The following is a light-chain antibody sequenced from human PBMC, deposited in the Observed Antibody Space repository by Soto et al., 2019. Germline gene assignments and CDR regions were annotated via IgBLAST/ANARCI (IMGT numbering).Light chain of an antibody. V-gene: IGLV2-23*01. Sequence: QAVVTQPASVSGSPGQSITISCTGTSSDVGSYNLVSWYQQHPGKAPKLMIYEGSKRPSGVSNRFSGSKSGNTASLTISGLQAEDEADYYCCSYAGSFRVFGGGTKLTVL. J-gene: IGLJ3*02. CDR3: CSYAGSFRV. CDR1: SSDVGSYNL. CDR2: EGS.